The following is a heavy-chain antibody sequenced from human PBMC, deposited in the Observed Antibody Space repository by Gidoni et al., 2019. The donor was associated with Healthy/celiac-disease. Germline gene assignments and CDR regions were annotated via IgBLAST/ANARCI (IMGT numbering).Heavy chain of an antibody. CDR2: ISSSGSTI. J-gene: IGHJ4*02. V-gene: IGHV3-48*03. CDR1: GFPFSSYE. CDR3: ARVFTYYYDSSGYYGDY. Sequence: EVQLVESGGGLVQPGGSLSLSCAASGFPFSSYEMNWVRQAPGKGLEWVSYISSSGSTIYYADSVKGRFTISRDNAKNSLYLQMNSLRAEDTAVYYCARVFTYYYDSSGYYGDYWGQGTLVTVSS. D-gene: IGHD3-22*01.